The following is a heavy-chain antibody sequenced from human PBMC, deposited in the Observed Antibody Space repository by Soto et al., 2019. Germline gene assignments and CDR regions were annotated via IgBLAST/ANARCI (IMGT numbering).Heavy chain of an antibody. D-gene: IGHD6-19*01. Sequence: EVQLLESGGGLVQPGGSLRLSCAASGFIFSNYAMSWVRQAPGKGLEWVSAIGGNGADTYYADSVKGRFTISRDNSKNTRYLQMNSLRAEDTAVYFCAIPSGLTVTGPDYWGQGTLATVSS. V-gene: IGHV3-23*01. CDR2: IGGNGADT. CDR3: AIPSGLTVTGPDY. J-gene: IGHJ4*02. CDR1: GFIFSNYA.